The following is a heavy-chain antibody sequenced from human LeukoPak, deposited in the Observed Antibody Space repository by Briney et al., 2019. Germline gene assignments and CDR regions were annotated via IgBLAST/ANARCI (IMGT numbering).Heavy chain of an antibody. D-gene: IGHD6-13*01. V-gene: IGHV3-7*01. CDR2: IKQDGSEQ. CDR3: ARESPQSRGIAAAAWFDP. Sequence: GGSLRLSCAASGFTFSSYWMSWVPQAPGKGLEWVANIKQDGSEQYYVDSVKGRFTISRDNAKTSLYLQMNSPRAPATAVYYCARESPQSRGIAAAAWFDPWGQGALVTVSS. J-gene: IGHJ5*02. CDR1: GFTFSSYW.